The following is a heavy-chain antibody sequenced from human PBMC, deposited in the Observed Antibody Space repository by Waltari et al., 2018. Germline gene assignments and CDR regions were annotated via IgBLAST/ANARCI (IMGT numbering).Heavy chain of an antibody. D-gene: IGHD6-13*01. CDR3: ARAASAAAGTRGMDV. Sequence: QVQLQQWGAGLLKPSETLSLTSAVYGVSFSGYYWRWIRQPPGKGLEWIGEINHSGSTNYNPSLKSRVTISVDTSKNQFSLKLSSVTAADTAVHYCARAASAAAGTRGMDVWGQGTTVTVSS. CDR1: GVSFSGYY. V-gene: IGHV4-34*01. J-gene: IGHJ6*02. CDR2: INHSGST.